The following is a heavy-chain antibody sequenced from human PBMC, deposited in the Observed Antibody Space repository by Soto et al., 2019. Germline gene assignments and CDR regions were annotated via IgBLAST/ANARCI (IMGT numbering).Heavy chain of an antibody. CDR2: VYYSGTT. J-gene: IGHJ5*02. V-gene: IGHV4-39*07. CDR1: GGSISSSSYY. Sequence: SETLSLTCTVSGGSISSSSYYWAWVRQPPGKGLEWIGSVYYSGTTYYNPSLKSRVTISADTSKNQFSLKLTSVTAADTAVYYRARDPAPWGQGTLATGS. CDR3: ARDPAP.